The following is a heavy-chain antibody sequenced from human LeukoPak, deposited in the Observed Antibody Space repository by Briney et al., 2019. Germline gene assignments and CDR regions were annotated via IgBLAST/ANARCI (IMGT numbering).Heavy chain of an antibody. CDR2: IIPIFGTA. V-gene: IGHV1-69*05. D-gene: IGHD2-2*01. J-gene: IGHJ6*03. CDR1: GGTFSSYA. CDR3: ARIRRVPADMVYYYYYYMDV. Sequence: GSSVKVSCKASGGTFSSYAISWVRQAPGQGLEWMGGIIPIFGTANYAQKFQGRVTITTDESTSTAYMELSSLRSEDTAVYYCARIRRVPADMVYYYYYYMDVWGKGTTVTVSS.